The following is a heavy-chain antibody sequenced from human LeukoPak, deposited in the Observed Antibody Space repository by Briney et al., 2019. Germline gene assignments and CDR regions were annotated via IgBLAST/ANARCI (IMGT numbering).Heavy chain of an antibody. CDR2: INHSGST. J-gene: IGHJ3*02. D-gene: IGHD3-22*01. Sequence: SETLSLTCAVYGGSFSGYYWSWIRQPPGKGLEWIGEINHSGSTNYNPSLKSRVTISVDTSKNQFSLKLSSVTAADTAVYYCARDPYYYESDAFDIWGQGTMVTVSS. V-gene: IGHV4-34*01. CDR3: ARDPYYYESDAFDI. CDR1: GGSFSGYY.